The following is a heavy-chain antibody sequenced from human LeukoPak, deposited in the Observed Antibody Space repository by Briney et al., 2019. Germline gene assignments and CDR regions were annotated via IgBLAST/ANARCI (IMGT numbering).Heavy chain of an antibody. V-gene: IGHV3-49*04. CDR3: ARIVPSPVWNTRYFDL. Sequence: GGSLRLSCTASGFTFGDYAMTWVRQAPGKGLEWVGFIRSKIYGGTPEYAASVRGRFTISRDDSKGVAYLQMNSLRAEDTAVYYCARIVPSPVWNTRYFDLWGRGTLVTVSS. CDR2: IRSKIYGGTP. D-gene: IGHD1/OR15-1a*01. J-gene: IGHJ2*01. CDR1: GFTFGDYA.